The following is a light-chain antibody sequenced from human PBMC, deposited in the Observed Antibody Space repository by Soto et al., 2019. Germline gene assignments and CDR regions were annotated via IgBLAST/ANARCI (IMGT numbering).Light chain of an antibody. Sequence: DIQMTQSPSSLSASVGERVTITCRASQSISSYLNWYQQKPGKAPKLLIYAASSLPSGVPSRFSGSGSGTDFTLTISSLQPEDFATYYCQQRYSTPRTFGPGTKVDIK. CDR2: AAS. J-gene: IGKJ3*01. CDR3: QQRYSTPRT. V-gene: IGKV1-39*01. CDR1: QSISSY.